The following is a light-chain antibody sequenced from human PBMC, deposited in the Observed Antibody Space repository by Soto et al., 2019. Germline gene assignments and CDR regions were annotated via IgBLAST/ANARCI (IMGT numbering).Light chain of an antibody. V-gene: IGKV3-15*01. CDR2: GAS. Sequence: EIVMTQSPATLSVSPGERATLSCRASQSVSSNLAWYQQKPGQAPTLLIYGASTRATGIPTRFSGSGSGTEFTLTNSSLQSEDFAVYYCQQYNNWPRTFGQGTKVEIE. CDR3: QQYNNWPRT. J-gene: IGKJ1*01. CDR1: QSVSSN.